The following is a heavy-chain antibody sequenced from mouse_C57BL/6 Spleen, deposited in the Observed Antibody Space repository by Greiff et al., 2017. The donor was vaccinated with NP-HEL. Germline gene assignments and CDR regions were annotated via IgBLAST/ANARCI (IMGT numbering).Heavy chain of an antibody. J-gene: IGHJ2*01. Sequence: VQLQQSGAELVRPGASVTLSCKASGYTFTDYEMHWVKQTPVHGLEWIGAIDPETGGTAYNQKFKGKAILTADKSPSTAYMELRSLTSEDSAVYYCTRRGYVYWGQGTTLTVSS. V-gene: IGHV1-15*01. CDR3: TRRGYVY. D-gene: IGHD3-2*02. CDR1: GYTFTDYE. CDR2: IDPETGGT.